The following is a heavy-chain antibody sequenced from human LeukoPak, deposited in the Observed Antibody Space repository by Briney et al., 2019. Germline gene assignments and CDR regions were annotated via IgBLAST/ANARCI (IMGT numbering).Heavy chain of an antibody. CDR2: IYHSGST. CDR3: ARARGSRSTFDY. D-gene: IGHD3-10*01. J-gene: IGHJ4*02. CDR1: GGSITSGGYY. V-gene: IGHV4-30-2*01. Sequence: SQTLSLTCTVSGGSITSGGYYWSWIRQPPGKGLEWIGYIYHSGSTYYNPSLKSRVTISVDRSKNQFSLKLSSVTAADTAVYYCARARGSRSTFDYWGQGTLVTVSS.